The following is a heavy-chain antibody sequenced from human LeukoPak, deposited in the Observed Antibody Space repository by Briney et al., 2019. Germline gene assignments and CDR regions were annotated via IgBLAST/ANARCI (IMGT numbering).Heavy chain of an antibody. CDR3: ARSTTVTRFDY. V-gene: IGHV4-61*02. CDR1: GGSISSGSYY. CDR2: IYTSGST. D-gene: IGHD4-17*01. Sequence: PSETLSLTCTVSGGSISSGSYYWSWIRQPAGKGLEWIGRIYTSGSTNYNPSLKSRVTISVDTSKNQFSLKLSSVTAADTAVYYCARSTTVTRFDYWGQGTLVTVSS. J-gene: IGHJ4*02.